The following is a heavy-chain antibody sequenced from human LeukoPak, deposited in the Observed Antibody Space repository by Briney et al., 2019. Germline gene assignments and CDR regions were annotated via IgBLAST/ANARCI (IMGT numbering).Heavy chain of an antibody. CDR2: INPNSGGT. D-gene: IGHD5-24*01. V-gene: IGHV1-2*02. CDR3: ARVVDGYNYGAFDI. J-gene: IGHJ3*02. Sequence: ASVKVSCKASGYTFTDYYIHWVRQAPGQGPEWMGWINPNSGGTKYARRFQGRVTMTRDASISTAYTELSSLRSDDTAVYYCARVVDGYNYGAFDIWGQGTVVTVSS. CDR1: GYTFTDYY.